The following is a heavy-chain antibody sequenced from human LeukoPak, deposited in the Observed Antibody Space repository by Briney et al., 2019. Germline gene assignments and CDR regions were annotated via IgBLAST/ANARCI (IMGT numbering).Heavy chain of an antibody. J-gene: IGHJ4*02. Sequence: GGSLRLSCAASGITFDDYAMHWVRQAPGKGLEWVSGISWNSGSIGYADSVKGRFTISRDNAKNSLYLQMNSLRAEDTALYYCARSAAAGTNPTDYWGQGTLVTVSS. V-gene: IGHV3-9*01. CDR2: ISWNSGSI. D-gene: IGHD6-13*01. CDR3: ARSAAAGTNPTDY. CDR1: GITFDDYA.